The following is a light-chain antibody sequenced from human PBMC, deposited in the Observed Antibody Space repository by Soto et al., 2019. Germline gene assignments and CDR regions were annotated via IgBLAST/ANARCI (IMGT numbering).Light chain of an antibody. V-gene: IGLV4-60*01. Sequence: QLVLTQSSSASASLGSSVKLTCTLSSGHSSYIIAWHQQQPGKAPRYLMKVEANGSYSKGSGVPDRFSGSSSGADRYLIXXXXXXXDEADYYCETWGTAVFGGGTQLTVL. J-gene: IGLJ7*01. CDR1: SGHSSYI. CDR2: VEANGSY. CDR3: ETWGTAV.